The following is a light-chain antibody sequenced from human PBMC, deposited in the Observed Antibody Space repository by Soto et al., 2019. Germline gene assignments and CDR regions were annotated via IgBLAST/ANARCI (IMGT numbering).Light chain of an antibody. CDR1: MRDVGAYNL. J-gene: IGLJ1*01. Sequence: QSVLTQPASVSGSAGQSITISCSGTMRDVGAYNLVSWYQQHPGTAPKLIIYEVRNRPSGISSRFSGSRSGNTASLTISGLQSEDEADYYCSPYTRSSTLVFGTGTKVTIL. V-gene: IGLV2-14*01. CDR3: SPYTRSSTLV. CDR2: EVR.